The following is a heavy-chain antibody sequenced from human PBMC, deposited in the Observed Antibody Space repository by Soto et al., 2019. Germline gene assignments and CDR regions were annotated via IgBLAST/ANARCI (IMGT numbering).Heavy chain of an antibody. Sequence: ASVKVSCKSSGYTVTIYGISGVRKAPGQGLEWMGWISAYNGNTNYAQKLQGRVTMTTDTATSTAYMELRSLGCHHTLPDYLSRDSSWSCNGGSSPNTNDWFDPWRQRTRFTVSS. J-gene: IGHJ5*02. CDR2: ISAYNGNT. V-gene: IGHV1-18*01. CDR1: GYTVTIYG. CDR3: SRDSSWSCNGGSSPNTNDWFDP. D-gene: IGHD2-15*01.